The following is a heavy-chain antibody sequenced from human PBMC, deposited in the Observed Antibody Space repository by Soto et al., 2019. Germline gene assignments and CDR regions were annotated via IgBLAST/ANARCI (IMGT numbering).Heavy chain of an antibody. CDR2: ISYDGSNK. CDR3: IPDIVGATTGFDY. J-gene: IGHJ4*02. D-gene: IGHD1-26*01. Sequence: GGSLRLSCAASGFTFSSYAMHWVRQAPGKGLEWVAVISYDGSNKYYADSVKGRFTISRDNSKNTLYLQMNSLRAEDTAVYYCIPDIVGATTGFDYWGQGTLVTVS. V-gene: IGHV3-30-3*01. CDR1: GFTFSSYA.